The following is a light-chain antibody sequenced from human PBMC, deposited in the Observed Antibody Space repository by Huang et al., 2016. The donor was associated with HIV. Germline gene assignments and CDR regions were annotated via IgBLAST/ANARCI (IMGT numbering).Light chain of an antibody. V-gene: IGKV1-5*03. CDR3: QQYNNFPWT. CDR2: MAS. J-gene: IGKJ1*01. Sequence: DIQMNQSPSTLSASLGDRVTINCRANACVNNWLAGYQQKPGDAPRLLIYMASKLESGVSARFSGSGSGTEFTLTINNLHPDDLATYHCQQYNNFPWTFGQGTKV. CDR1: ACVNNW.